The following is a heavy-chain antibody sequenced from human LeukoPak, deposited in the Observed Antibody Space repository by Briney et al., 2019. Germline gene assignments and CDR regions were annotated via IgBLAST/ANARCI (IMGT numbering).Heavy chain of an antibody. CDR2: ISGSGGST. CDR3: AKDWFRYSSGWYSVTYYFDY. Sequence: KAGGSLRLSCAASGFTFSSYAMSWVRQAPGKGLEWVSAISGSGGSTYYADSVKGRFTISRDNSKNTLYLQMNSLRAEDTAVYYCAKDWFRYSSGWYSVTYYFDYWGQGTLVTVSS. J-gene: IGHJ4*02. V-gene: IGHV3-23*01. D-gene: IGHD6-19*01. CDR1: GFTFSSYA.